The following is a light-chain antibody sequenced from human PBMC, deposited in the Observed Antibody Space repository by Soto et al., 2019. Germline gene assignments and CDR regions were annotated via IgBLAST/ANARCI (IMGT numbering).Light chain of an antibody. CDR3: QQYGISPT. J-gene: IGKJ1*01. V-gene: IGKV3-20*01. CDR2: EVS. CDR1: HSVSSNY. Sequence: EIVLTQSPGTLSLSPGERATLSCRSSHSVSSNYLAWYQQKPGQAHRLLIYEVSSRATGIPDRFSGSGSGTDFTLTISRLEAVDFGVYYCQQYGISPTFGQGTKVEIK.